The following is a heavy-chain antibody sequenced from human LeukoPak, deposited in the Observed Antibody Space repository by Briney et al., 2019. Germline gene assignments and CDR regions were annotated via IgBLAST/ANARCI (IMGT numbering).Heavy chain of an antibody. CDR2: ISAYSGNT. D-gene: IGHD1-1*01. Sequence: ASVKVSCKASGYTFTSYGISWVRQAPGQGLKWMGWISAYSGNTKYAQKLQDRVTLTTDTSTSTAYMELRSLRSDDTAVYHCARDRGTISGPNYYYMDVWGKGTTVTVSS. CDR1: GYTFTSYG. V-gene: IGHV1-18*01. CDR3: ARDRGTISGPNYYYMDV. J-gene: IGHJ6*03.